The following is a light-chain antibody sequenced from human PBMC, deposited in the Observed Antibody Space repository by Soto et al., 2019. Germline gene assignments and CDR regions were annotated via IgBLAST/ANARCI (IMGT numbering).Light chain of an antibody. V-gene: IGKV3-20*01. CDR1: ESISSSY. CDR3: QQYGGSPRT. Sequence: EIVLTQSPGTLSLSPGERATLSCRASESISSSYLAWYQQRPGQAPRLLIYGASTRATGIPDRFIGSGSGTDFTLTISRLEPEDSAVYYCQQYGGSPRTFGQGTKVEIK. J-gene: IGKJ1*01. CDR2: GAS.